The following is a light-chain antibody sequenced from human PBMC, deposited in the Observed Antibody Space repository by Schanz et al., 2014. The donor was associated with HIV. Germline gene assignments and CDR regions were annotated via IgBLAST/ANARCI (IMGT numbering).Light chain of an antibody. V-gene: IGKV3-15*01. Sequence: EIVMTQSPATLSVSPGERAALSCRASQSVSSNLAWYQQKPGQAPRLLIHGTSTRATGIPARFSGSGSGTDFTLTISRLEPEDFAVYYCQQYGRSPLTFGGGTKVEIK. CDR3: QQYGRSPLT. CDR1: QSVSSN. J-gene: IGKJ4*01. CDR2: GTS.